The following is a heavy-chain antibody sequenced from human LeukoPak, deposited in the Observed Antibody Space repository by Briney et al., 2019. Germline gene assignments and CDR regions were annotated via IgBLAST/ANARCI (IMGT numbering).Heavy chain of an antibody. J-gene: IGHJ4*02. D-gene: IGHD3-22*01. CDR3: ARKRPYYYDSSGYPTGGAFDY. Sequence: GGSLRLSCAASGLTFSSYAMSWVRQAPGKGLEWVSAISGSGGSTYYADSVKGRFTISRDNSKNTLYLQMNSLRAEDTAVYYCARKRPYYYDSSGYPTGGAFDYWGQGTLVTVSS. CDR1: GLTFSSYA. CDR2: ISGSGGST. V-gene: IGHV3-23*01.